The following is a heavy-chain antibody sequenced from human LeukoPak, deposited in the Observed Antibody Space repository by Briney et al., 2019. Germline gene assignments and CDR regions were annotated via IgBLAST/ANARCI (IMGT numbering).Heavy chain of an antibody. CDR3: AKGRGFRVWDPWDN. D-gene: IGHD3-16*01. J-gene: IGHJ4*02. V-gene: IGHV3-23*01. Sequence: GGSLRLSCAAPGFTFSNYAMSWVRQAPGKGLEWVSGIRGSGGSTYYADSVKGRFTISRDNSKNTLFLEMNSLRVEDTAVYYCAKGRGFRVWDPWDNWGQGTLITVSS. CDR1: GFTFSNYA. CDR2: IRGSGGST.